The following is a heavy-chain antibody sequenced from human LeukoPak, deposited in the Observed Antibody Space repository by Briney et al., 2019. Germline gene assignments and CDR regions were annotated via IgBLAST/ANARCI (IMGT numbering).Heavy chain of an antibody. CDR1: GGSFSGYY. Sequence: SETLSLTCAVYGGSFSGYYWSWIRQPPGKGLEWIGEINHSGSTNYNPSLKSRVTISVDTSKIQFSLKLSSVTAADTAVYYCARVYRRGFDYWGQGTLVTVSS. CDR2: INHSGST. V-gene: IGHV4-34*01. CDR3: ARVYRRGFDY. D-gene: IGHD3-10*01. J-gene: IGHJ4*02.